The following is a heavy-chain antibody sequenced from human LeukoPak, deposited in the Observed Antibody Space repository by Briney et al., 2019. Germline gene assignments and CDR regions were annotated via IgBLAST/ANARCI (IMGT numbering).Heavy chain of an antibody. J-gene: IGHJ4*02. D-gene: IGHD3-22*01. CDR3: ARDLGYYDSSGSY. V-gene: IGHV3-21*01. Sequence: KPGGSLRLSCAASGFTFSSYSMNWVRQAPGKGLEWVSSISSSSSHIYYADSVKGRFTISRDNAKNSLYLQMNSLRAEDTAVYYCARDLGYYDSSGSYWGQGTLVTVSS. CDR2: ISSSSSHI. CDR1: GFTFSSYS.